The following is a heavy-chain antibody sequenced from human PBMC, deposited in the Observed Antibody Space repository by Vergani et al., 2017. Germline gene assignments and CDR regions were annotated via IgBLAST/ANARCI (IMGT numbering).Heavy chain of an antibody. CDR3: ARGGLYHDSGGYTVDY. CDR2: ISWNSGSI. CDR1: GFTFDDYA. Sequence: EVQLVESGGGLVQPGGSLRLSCAASGFTFDDYAMHWVRQAPGKGLEWVSGISWNSGSIGYAVSVKGRFTISRDNAKNSLYLQMNSLRAEDTALYYCARGGLYHDSGGYTVDYWGRGTLVTVSS. D-gene: IGHD3-22*01. J-gene: IGHJ4*02. V-gene: IGHV3-9*01.